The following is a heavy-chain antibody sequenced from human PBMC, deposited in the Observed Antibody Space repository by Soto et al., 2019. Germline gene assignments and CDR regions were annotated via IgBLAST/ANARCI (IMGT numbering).Heavy chain of an antibody. CDR2: IKQDGSEK. CDR3: ARAVVAAIWDL. J-gene: IGHJ3*01. CDR1: GFTFSDYY. Sequence: PGGSLRLSCESSGFTFSDYYMIWVRQAPGKGLEWVANIKQDGSEKYYVDSVKGRFTISRDNAKNSLYLQMNSLRAEDTAVYYCARAVVAAIWDLWGQGTMVTVSS. D-gene: IGHD2-15*01. V-gene: IGHV3-7*01.